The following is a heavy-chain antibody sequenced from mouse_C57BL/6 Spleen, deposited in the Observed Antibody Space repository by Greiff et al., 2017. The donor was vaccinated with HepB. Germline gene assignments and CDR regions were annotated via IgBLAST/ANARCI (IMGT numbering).Heavy chain of an antibody. J-gene: IGHJ4*01. D-gene: IGHD1-1*01. Sequence: DVQLVESGGGLVKPGGSLKLSCAASGFTFSSYAMSWVRQTPEKRLEWVATISDGGSYTYYPDNVKGRFTISRDNAKNNLYLQMSHLKSEDTAMYYCARDESSYYAMDYWGQGTSVTVSS. CDR2: ISDGGSYT. CDR3: ARDESSYYAMDY. CDR1: GFTFSSYA. V-gene: IGHV5-4*01.